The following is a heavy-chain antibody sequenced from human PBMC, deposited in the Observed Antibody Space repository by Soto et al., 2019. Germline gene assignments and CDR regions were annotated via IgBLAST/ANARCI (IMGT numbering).Heavy chain of an antibody. Sequence: GGSLRLSCAASGFTFSSYAMHWVRQAPGKGLEWVAVISYDGSNKYYADSVKGRFTISRDNAKNTVFLQMTGLRAEDTAVYFCAKGDCSGGRCYRGFDYWGQGTLVTVSS. V-gene: IGHV3-30-3*01. CDR2: ISYDGSNK. CDR1: GFTFSSYA. CDR3: AKGDCSGGRCYRGFDY. D-gene: IGHD2-15*01. J-gene: IGHJ4*02.